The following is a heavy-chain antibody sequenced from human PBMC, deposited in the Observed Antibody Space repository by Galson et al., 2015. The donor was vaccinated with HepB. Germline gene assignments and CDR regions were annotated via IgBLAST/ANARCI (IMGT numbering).Heavy chain of an antibody. J-gene: IGHJ6*02. CDR2: IIPIFGTA. Sequence: SVKVSCKASGGTFSSYAISWVRQAPGQGLEWMGGIIPIFGTANYAQKFQGRVTITADESTSTAYMELSSLRSEDTAVYYCANSLDTATYYYYYYGMDVWGQGTTVTVSS. CDR1: GGTFSSYA. V-gene: IGHV1-69*13. CDR3: ANSLDTATYYYYYYGMDV. D-gene: IGHD5-18*01.